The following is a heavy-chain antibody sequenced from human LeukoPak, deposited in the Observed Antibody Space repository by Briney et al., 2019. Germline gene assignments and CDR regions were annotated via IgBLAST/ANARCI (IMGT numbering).Heavy chain of an antibody. J-gene: IGHJ4*02. CDR3: ARALCDY. Sequence: GGSLRLSCAASGFTFSDYWIHWVRQAPGKGLVWVSRINTDGSITNYADAVKGRFSISRDNAKNTLYLQMSSLRAEDTAVYYCARALCDYWGQGTLVTVSS. V-gene: IGHV3-74*01. CDR1: GFTFSDYW. D-gene: IGHD2-2*01. CDR2: INTDGSIT.